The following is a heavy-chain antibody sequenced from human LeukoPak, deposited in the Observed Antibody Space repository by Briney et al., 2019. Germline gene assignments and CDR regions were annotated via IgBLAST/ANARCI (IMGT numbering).Heavy chain of an antibody. CDR3: ARSRGGAARWSHDSSGWPYYFDY. Sequence: GGSLRLSCAASGFTFSSYSMNWVRQAPGKGLEWVANIKQDGSEKYYVDSVKGRFTISRDNAKDSLYLQMNSLRAEDTAVYYCARSRGGAARWSHDSSGWPYYFDYWGQGTLVTVSS. J-gene: IGHJ4*02. D-gene: IGHD3-22*01. CDR2: IKQDGSEK. CDR1: GFTFSSYS. V-gene: IGHV3-7*01.